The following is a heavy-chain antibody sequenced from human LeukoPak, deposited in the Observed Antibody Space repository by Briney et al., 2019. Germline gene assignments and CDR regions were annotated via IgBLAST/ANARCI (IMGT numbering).Heavy chain of an antibody. J-gene: IGHJ2*01. Sequence: GGSLRLSCAASGFTVSSNYMAWVRQAPGKGLEWVSVIYDGGFTDYTDSVKGRFTISRDNSKSTLYLQMNTLRAEDTAVYYCATVMGRLVRTWYFDLWGRGTLVTVSS. D-gene: IGHD3-9*01. CDR3: ATVMGRLVRTWYFDL. CDR1: GFTVSSNY. CDR2: IYDGGFT. V-gene: IGHV3-66*01.